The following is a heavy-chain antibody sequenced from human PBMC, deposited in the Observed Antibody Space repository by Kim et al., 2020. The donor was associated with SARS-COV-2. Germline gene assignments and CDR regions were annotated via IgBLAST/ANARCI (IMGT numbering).Heavy chain of an antibody. CDR3: ARDYSSPHTRELDSGSEQPFDY. Sequence: GGSLRLSCAASGFTFSDYYMSWIRQAPGKGLEWVSYISSSGSTIYYADSVKGRFTISRDNAKNSLYLQMNSLRAEDTAVYYCARDYSSPHTRELDSGSEQPFDYWGQGTLVTVSS. D-gene: IGHD1-26*01. CDR2: ISSSGSTI. V-gene: IGHV3-11*01. J-gene: IGHJ4*02. CDR1: GFTFSDYY.